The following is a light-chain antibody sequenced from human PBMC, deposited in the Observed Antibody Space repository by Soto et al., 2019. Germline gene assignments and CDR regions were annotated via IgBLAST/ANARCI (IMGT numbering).Light chain of an antibody. Sequence: DIHMTQSPSSLSASVEDMVSITCRASQTIRTYLNWYQQKQGKPPKFMIYAASSLRGGVPSRFSGSGYGTDFNLTISSLQTEDFATYYCQQSYSTLLTFGQGTRLEI. CDR3: QQSYSTLLT. V-gene: IGKV1-39*01. CDR2: AAS. J-gene: IGKJ5*01. CDR1: QTIRTY.